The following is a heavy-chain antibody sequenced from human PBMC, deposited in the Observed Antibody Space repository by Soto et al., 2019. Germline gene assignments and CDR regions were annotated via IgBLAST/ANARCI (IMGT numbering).Heavy chain of an antibody. Sequence: GESLKISCKGSGYSFTSYWIGWVRQMPGKGLEWMGIIYPGDSDTRYSPSFQGQVTISADKSISTAYLQWSSLKASDTAMYYCARHPQVSGSDGGMDGWGQASTVTVSS. J-gene: IGHJ6*02. D-gene: IGHD1-26*01. V-gene: IGHV5-51*01. CDR2: IYPGDSDT. CDR1: GYSFTSYW. CDR3: ARHPQVSGSDGGMDG.